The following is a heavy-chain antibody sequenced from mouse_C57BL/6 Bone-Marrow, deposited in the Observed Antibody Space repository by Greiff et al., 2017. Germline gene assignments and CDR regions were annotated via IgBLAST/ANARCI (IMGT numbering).Heavy chain of an antibody. J-gene: IGHJ4*01. CDR1: GYSFTGYY. D-gene: IGHD2-4*01. CDR3: ARDDYRDY. V-gene: IGHV1-42*01. CDR2: INPSTGGT. Sequence: VQLKQSGPELVKPGASVKISCKASGYSFTGYYMNWVKQSPEKSLEWIGEINPSTGGTTYNQKFKAKATLTVDKSSSTAYMQLKSLTSEDSAVYYCARDDYRDYWGQGTSVTVSS.